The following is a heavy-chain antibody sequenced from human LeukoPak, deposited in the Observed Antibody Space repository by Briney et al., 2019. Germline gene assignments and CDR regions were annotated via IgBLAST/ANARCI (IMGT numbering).Heavy chain of an antibody. J-gene: IGHJ5*02. CDR1: GFTFSSYS. V-gene: IGHV3-21*01. Sequence: GGSLRLSCAASGFTFSSYSMNWVRQAPGKGLEWVSSISSSGSYIYYADSVKGRFTISRDNAKNSLYLQMNSLRAEDTAVYYCARGTYYYDRYNWFDPWGQGTLVTVSS. D-gene: IGHD3-22*01. CDR2: ISSSGSYI. CDR3: ARGTYYYDRYNWFDP.